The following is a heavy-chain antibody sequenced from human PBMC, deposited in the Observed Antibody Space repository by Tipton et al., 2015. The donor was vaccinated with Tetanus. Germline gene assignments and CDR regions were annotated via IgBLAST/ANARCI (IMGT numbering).Heavy chain of an antibody. CDR1: GFSFNSYA. V-gene: IGHV3-23*01. CDR2: ISGSRLTP. D-gene: IGHD1-14*01. J-gene: IGHJ6*04. Sequence: GSLRLSCAASGFSFNSYAMNWVRQAPGKGLEWVAAISGSRLTPYYADSVKGRFSISRDNSKNTLSLQLNSLRADDTAIYYCAKEALGVLNLWGKGTTVIVSS. CDR3: AKEALGVLNL.